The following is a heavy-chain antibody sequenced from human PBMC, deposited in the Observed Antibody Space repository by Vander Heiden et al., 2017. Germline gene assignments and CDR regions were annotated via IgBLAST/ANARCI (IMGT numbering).Heavy chain of an antibody. V-gene: IGHV3-33*01. CDR2: IWYDGSNK. J-gene: IGHJ4*02. CDR1: GFTFGSYG. Sequence: QVQLVESGGGVVQPGRSLRLSCAASGFTFGSYGMHWVRQAQGKGLEWVAVIWYDGSNKYYADSVKGRFTISRDNSKNTLYLQMNSLRAEDTAVYYCARERRDYGLGVLSYWGQGTLVTVSS. D-gene: IGHD4-17*01. CDR3: ARERRDYGLGVLSY.